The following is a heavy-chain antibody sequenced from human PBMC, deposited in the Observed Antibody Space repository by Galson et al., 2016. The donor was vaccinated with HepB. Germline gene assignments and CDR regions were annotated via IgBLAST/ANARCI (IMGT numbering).Heavy chain of an antibody. CDR2: IKRGGST. CDR3: ARDNSAFLGYCISTNCYGGGWFDP. CDR1: RRTVSTNY. V-gene: IGHV3-53*01. Sequence: SLSLACAASRRTVSTNYMSWGRQAPGKGLEWVSLIKRGGSTSYAHSVKGQSTISRDDSKNMVYLQMNSLRADDTAVYYCARDNSAFLGYCISTNCYGGGWFDPWGQGTLVTVSS. J-gene: IGHJ5*02. D-gene: IGHD2-2*01.